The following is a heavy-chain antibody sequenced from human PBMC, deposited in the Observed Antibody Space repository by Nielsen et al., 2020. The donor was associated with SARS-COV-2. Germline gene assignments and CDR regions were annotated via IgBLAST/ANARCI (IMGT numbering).Heavy chain of an antibody. CDR2: IRPNRGAT. V-gene: IGHV1-2*06. CDR3: ATEVNQGGMDV. Sequence: SVKVSCKASGYTATDYSVHWVRQAPGQGLEWMGRIRPNRGATNYAQTFQGRVIMTRDTSTATAYIELSRLTSDDTAVYYCATEVNQGGMDVWGQGTTVIVSS. CDR1: GYTATDYS. J-gene: IGHJ6*02. D-gene: IGHD1-14*01.